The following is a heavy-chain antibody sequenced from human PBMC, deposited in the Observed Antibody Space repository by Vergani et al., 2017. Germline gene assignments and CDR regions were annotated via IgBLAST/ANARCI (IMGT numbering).Heavy chain of an antibody. J-gene: IGHJ6*03. Sequence: QVQRVQSGAEVKKPGASVKVPCKASGYTFTSYDINWVRQATGQGLEWMGWMTPNSGNTGYAKKFQGRVTMTRNTAISTAYMGLSSLRSEDTAVYYCAGGWPNFGSGYTGTLGDYMDVWGKGTTVTVSS. CDR1: GYTFTSYD. CDR2: MTPNSGNT. CDR3: AGGWPNFGSGYTGTLGDYMDV. V-gene: IGHV1-8*01. D-gene: IGHD3-3*01.